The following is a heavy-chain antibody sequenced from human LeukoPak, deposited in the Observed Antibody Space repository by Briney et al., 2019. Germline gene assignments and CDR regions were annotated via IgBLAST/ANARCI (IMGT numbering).Heavy chain of an antibody. D-gene: IGHD4-23*01. V-gene: IGHV3-23*01. CDR2: ISASGGST. Sequence: GGSLRLSCAASGFTFSSYAINWVRQAPGKGLEWVSSISASGGSTYYADSVKGRFTISRDNSKNTLYLQMNSLRAEDTAVYYCARRAPTVVTQQGYYYYMDVWGKGTTVTISS. J-gene: IGHJ6*03. CDR3: ARRAPTVVTQQGYYYYMDV. CDR1: GFTFSSYA.